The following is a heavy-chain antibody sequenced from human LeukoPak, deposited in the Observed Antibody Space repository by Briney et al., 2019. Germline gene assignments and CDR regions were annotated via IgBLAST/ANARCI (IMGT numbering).Heavy chain of an antibody. V-gene: IGHV3-48*03. CDR2: ISSSGNTI. CDR1: GFTFSSYE. CDR3: ARGSHPQKIPFIRGGQRPYYMDV. J-gene: IGHJ6*03. Sequence: PGGSLRLSRAASGFTFSSYEMNWVRQAPGKGLEWVSFISSSGNTIYYADSVKGRFTISRDNAKSSLYLQVNSLRAEDTAVYYCARGSHPQKIPFIRGGQRPYYMDVWGKGTTVTISS. D-gene: IGHD3-10*01.